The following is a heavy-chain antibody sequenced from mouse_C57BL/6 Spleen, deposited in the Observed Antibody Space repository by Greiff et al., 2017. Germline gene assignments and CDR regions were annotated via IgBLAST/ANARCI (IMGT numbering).Heavy chain of an antibody. CDR2: INYDGSST. V-gene: IGHV5-16*01. CDR3: ARVRDSSGPFDY. J-gene: IGHJ2*01. D-gene: IGHD3-2*02. CDR1: GFTFSDYY. Sequence: DVKLVESEGGLVQPGSSMKLSCTASGFTFSDYYMAWVRQVPEKGLEWVANINYDGSSTYYLDSLKSRFIISRDNAKNILYLQMSSLKSEDTATYYCARVRDSSGPFDYWGQGTTRTVSS.